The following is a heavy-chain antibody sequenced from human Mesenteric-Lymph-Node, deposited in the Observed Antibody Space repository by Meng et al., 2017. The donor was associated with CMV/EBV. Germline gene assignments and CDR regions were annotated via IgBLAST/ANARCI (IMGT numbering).Heavy chain of an antibody. D-gene: IGHD2-2*02. CDR3: ARDRGGIVVVPAAIQSRYGMDV. J-gene: IGHJ6*02. V-gene: IGHV3-NL1*01. CDR1: GFTFSSYG. CDR2: IYSGGST. Sequence: GESLKISCAASGFTFSSYGMHWVRQAPGKGLEWVAVIYSGGSTYYADSVKGRFTISRDNSKNTLYLQMNSLRAEDTAVYYCARDRGGIVVVPAAIQSRYGMDVWGQGTTVTVSS.